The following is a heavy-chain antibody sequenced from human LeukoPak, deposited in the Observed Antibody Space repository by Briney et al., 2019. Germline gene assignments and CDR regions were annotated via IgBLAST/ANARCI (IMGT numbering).Heavy chain of an antibody. V-gene: IGHV4-31*03. Sequence: SQTLSLTCTVSGGSIAIGGYYWSWLRHHPWKGLEWIGYIHYRGKTYYNPSLESRLNISVGTSKNQFSLRLDSVTAADTAIYYCARNPQYFFDRWGPGILVTVSS. CDR2: IHYRGKT. CDR1: GGSIAIGGYY. J-gene: IGHJ4*02. CDR3: ARNPQYFFDR.